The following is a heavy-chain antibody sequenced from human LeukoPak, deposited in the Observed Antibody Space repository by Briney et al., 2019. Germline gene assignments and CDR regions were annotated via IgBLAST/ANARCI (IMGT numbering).Heavy chain of an antibody. CDR2: IDPSDSYT. Sequence: GESLKISCKGSGYSFTSYWITWVRQMPGKGLEWMGRIDPSDSYTKYSPSFQGHVTISADKSISTAYLQWSSLKASDTAMYYCARLPRHCSGGSCHSINYWGQGTLVTVSS. CDR1: GYSFTSYW. V-gene: IGHV5-10-1*01. D-gene: IGHD2-15*01. J-gene: IGHJ4*02. CDR3: ARLPRHCSGGSCHSINY.